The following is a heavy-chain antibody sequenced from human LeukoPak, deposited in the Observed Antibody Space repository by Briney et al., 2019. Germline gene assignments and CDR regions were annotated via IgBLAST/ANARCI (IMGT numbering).Heavy chain of an antibody. J-gene: IGHJ4*02. CDR2: VSHTGST. Sequence: PSETLSLTCAVYGGSFSDYYWAWVRQSPGKGLERIGQVSHTGSTNNNPSLKSRVRISADTSKNQFSLRLSSVTAADTAVYYCARDGGYCGDGGCYTDYWSQGTLVTVSS. CDR3: ARDGGYCGDGGCYTDY. CDR1: GGSFSDYY. V-gene: IGHV4-34*01. D-gene: IGHD2-15*01.